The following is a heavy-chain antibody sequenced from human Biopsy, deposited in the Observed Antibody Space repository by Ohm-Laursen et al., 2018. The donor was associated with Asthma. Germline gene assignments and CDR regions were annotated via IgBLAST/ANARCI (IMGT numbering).Heavy chain of an antibody. CDR3: VRGSSSWHHGPFHYYYGLDV. V-gene: IGHV4-39*01. CDR1: GGYMRSGNYY. D-gene: IGHD6-13*01. J-gene: IGHJ6*02. Sequence: SDTLSLTCSLSSVSGGYMRSGNYYWGWIRQPPGKGLEWIGRIYYRGTTYYNLSLESRVTVSADTSNNQFSLKPTSVTAADTAVYYCVRGSSSWHHGPFHYYYGLDVWGQGTTATVSS. CDR2: IYYRGTT.